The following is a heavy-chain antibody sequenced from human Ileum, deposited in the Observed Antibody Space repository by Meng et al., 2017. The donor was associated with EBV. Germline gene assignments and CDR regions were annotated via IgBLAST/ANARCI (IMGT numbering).Heavy chain of an antibody. Sequence: QLQLQESGPGLVKPSETLSLTFTVPGDPISSGGYHWGWIRQPPGKGLEWIGSMYSTRRPYYNPSLRSRVTMSLDTSKNQLSLTLTSVTAADTAVYYCARHLRQGLIGYWFDPWGQGTLFTVSS. V-gene: IGHV4-39*01. CDR3: ARHLRQGLIGYWFDP. CDR2: MYSTRRP. CDR1: GDPISSGGYH. D-gene: IGHD3-16*01. J-gene: IGHJ5*02.